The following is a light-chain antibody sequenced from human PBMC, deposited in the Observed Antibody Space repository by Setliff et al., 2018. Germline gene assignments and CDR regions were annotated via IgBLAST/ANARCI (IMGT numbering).Light chain of an antibody. V-gene: IGLV2-8*01. Sequence: QSALAQPPSASGSPGQSLTISCTGTSRDIGAYKFVSWYQQHPGKAPRLIIYEVTKRPSGAPDRFSGSKSGNTASLTVSGLQAEDEADYYCSSYAASYNPYVFGSGTKVTVL. CDR3: SSYAASYNPYV. J-gene: IGLJ1*01. CDR2: EVT. CDR1: SRDIGAYKF.